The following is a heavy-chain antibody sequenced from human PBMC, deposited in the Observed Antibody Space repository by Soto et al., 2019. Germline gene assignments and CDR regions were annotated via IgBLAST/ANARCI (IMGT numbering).Heavy chain of an antibody. Sequence: QLQLQESGPGLVKPSETLSLTCTVSGDSITSSSHYWGWIRQPPGKGLECIANIYYDGNTYYNPSLKSRVAISFATSKNQFSLRLNSVTAADTAVYYCARSSIEPRVFMYPFDSWGQGTLVTVSS. CDR2: IYYDGNT. CDR1: GDSITSSSHY. CDR3: ARSSIEPRVFMYPFDS. J-gene: IGHJ4*02. D-gene: IGHD6-6*01. V-gene: IGHV4-39*01.